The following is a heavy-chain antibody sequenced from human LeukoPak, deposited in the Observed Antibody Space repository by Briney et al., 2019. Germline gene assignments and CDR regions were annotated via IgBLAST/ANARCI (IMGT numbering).Heavy chain of an antibody. CDR2: ISYDGSNK. CDR1: GFTFSSYA. V-gene: IGHV3-30*04. J-gene: IGHJ4*02. CDR3: ARDPLSSSSFDL. D-gene: IGHD6-13*01. Sequence: GRSLRLSCAASGFTFSSYAMHWVRQAPGKGLEWVALISYDGSNKYYADSVKGRFTISRDNSKNTLYLQMNSLRTEDTAVYYCARDPLSSSSFDLWGQGTLVTVSS.